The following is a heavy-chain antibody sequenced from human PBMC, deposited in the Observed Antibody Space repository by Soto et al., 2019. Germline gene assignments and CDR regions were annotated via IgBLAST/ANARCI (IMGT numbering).Heavy chain of an antibody. D-gene: IGHD3-16*01. J-gene: IGHJ4*01. CDR1: GFNFGDYA. CDR2: ITWNSGNI. Sequence: GGSLRLSCAASGFNFGDYAMHWVRQAPGKGLEWVAGITWNSGNIAYADSVKGRFTISRDNAKNSLYLQMNSLRPEDTASYFCAKDHLGGAMAVPFFDSRGHGALVTVSS. V-gene: IGHV3-9*01. CDR3: AKDHLGGAMAVPFFDS.